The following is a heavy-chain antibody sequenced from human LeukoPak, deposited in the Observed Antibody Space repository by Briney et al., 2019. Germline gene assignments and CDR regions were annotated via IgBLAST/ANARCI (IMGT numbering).Heavy chain of an antibody. D-gene: IGHD6-19*01. CDR1: GFAFSSDA. Sequence: GGSLRLSCSASGFAFSSDAMHWVRQAPDRGLEWLAVIAYDGSNEDHAESVRGRFTISRDNSKNTLFLQMNSLRPEDTAIYYCARDLVYSSGWYAGELDHWGLGTLVIVSS. J-gene: IGHJ4*02. V-gene: IGHV3-30*04. CDR2: IAYDGSNE. CDR3: ARDLVYSSGWYAGELDH.